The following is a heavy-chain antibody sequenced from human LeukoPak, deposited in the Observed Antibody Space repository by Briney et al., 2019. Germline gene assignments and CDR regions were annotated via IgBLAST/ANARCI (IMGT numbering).Heavy chain of an antibody. CDR3: ATEGRYGGNSRWFDP. Sequence: ASVKVSCKVSGYTLTELSMHWVRRAPGKGLEWMGGFDPEDGETIYAQKFQGRVTMTEDTSTDTAYMELSSLRSEDTAVYYCATEGRYGGNSRWFDPWGQGTLVTVSS. V-gene: IGHV1-24*01. CDR1: GYTLTELS. D-gene: IGHD4-23*01. J-gene: IGHJ5*02. CDR2: FDPEDGET.